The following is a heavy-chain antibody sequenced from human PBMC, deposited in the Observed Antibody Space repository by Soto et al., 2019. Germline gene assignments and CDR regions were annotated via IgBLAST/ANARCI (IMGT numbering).Heavy chain of an antibody. D-gene: IGHD4-17*01. J-gene: IGHJ5*02. Sequence: EVQLVESGGGLVQPGGSLRLSCAASGFTFSSYSMNWVRQAPGKGLEWVSYISSSSSTIYYADSVKGRFTISRDNAKNSLYLQMNSLRDEDTDVYYCARENYGDYLNWFDPWGQGTLVTVSS. V-gene: IGHV3-48*02. CDR1: GFTFSSYS. CDR2: ISSSSSTI. CDR3: ARENYGDYLNWFDP.